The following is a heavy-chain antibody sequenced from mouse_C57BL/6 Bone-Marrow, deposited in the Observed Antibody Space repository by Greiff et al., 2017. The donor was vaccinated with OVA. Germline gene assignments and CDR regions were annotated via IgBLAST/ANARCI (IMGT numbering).Heavy chain of an antibody. J-gene: IGHJ1*03. CDR1: GYTFTDYN. CDR2: INPNNGGT. Sequence: VQLKQSGPELVKPGASVKIPCKASGYTFTDYNMDWVKQSHGKSLEWIGDINPNNGGTIYNQKFKGKATLTVDKSSSTAYMELRSLTSEDTAVYYCARSDWDAYWYFDVWGTGTTVTVSS. CDR3: ARSDWDAYWYFDV. D-gene: IGHD4-1*01. V-gene: IGHV1-18*01.